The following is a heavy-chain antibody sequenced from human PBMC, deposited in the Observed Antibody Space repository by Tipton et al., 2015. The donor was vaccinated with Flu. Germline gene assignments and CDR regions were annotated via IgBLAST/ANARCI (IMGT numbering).Heavy chain of an antibody. Sequence: TLSLTCSVSGDSISSGYYWGWIRQPPGKGLEWIGNIYHTGNTYYNPSLRSRVTISVDRSKNKFSLNLSSVTAADTAVYYCVRGLEAAAGSWGQNWFDPWGQGTLVTVSS. V-gene: IGHV4-38-2*02. D-gene: IGHD6-13*01. CDR1: GDSISSGYY. CDR2: IYHTGNT. CDR3: VRGLEAAAGSWGQNWFDP. J-gene: IGHJ5*02.